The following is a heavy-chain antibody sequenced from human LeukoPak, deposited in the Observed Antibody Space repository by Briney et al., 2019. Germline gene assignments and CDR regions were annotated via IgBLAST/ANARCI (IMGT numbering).Heavy chain of an antibody. CDR2: IYYSGST. CDR1: GYSISNAYY. CDR3: ARDSFVAGTRPHFDY. V-gene: IGHV4-38-2*02. D-gene: IGHD6-19*01. J-gene: IGHJ4*02. Sequence: SETLSLTCTVSGYSISNAYYWGWIRQPPGEGLEWIGSIYYSGSTYYNPSLKSRVTISVDTSKNQFSLKLSSVTAADTAVYYCARDSFVAGTRPHFDYWGQGTLVTVSS.